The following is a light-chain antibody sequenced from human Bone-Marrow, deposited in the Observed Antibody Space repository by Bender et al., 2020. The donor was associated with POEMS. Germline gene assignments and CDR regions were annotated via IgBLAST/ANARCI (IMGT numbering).Light chain of an antibody. Sequence: SYELSQPPSVSVSPGHTANITCSGDQLGDQYPSWYQLKPGQSPVLVIYEDNKSPSGIPERFSGSNSGEIATLTMSGNEALDEADYYCQAWDNSSGVFGGGTKLTVL. J-gene: IGLJ3*02. V-gene: IGLV3-1*01. CDR1: QLGDQY. CDR2: EDN. CDR3: QAWDNSSGV.